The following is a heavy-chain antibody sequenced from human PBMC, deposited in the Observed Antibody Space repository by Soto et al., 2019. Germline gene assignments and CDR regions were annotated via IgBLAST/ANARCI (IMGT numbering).Heavy chain of an antibody. CDR3: ARSRYIGTYSGRFLDY. CDR1: GFTVSSTY. Sequence: PGGSLRLSCAASGFTVSSTYLTWVRQAPGKGLEWVAILYTGTDTVYADSVKGRFTISRDSSKNTFYLQMNSLRAEDTAMYFCARSRYIGTYSGRFLDYWGQGSLVTVSS. V-gene: IGHV3-53*01. D-gene: IGHD1-26*01. CDR2: LYTGTDT. J-gene: IGHJ4*02.